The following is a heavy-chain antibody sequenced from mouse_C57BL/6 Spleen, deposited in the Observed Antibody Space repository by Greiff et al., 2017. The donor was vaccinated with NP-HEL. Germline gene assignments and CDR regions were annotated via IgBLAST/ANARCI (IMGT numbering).Heavy chain of an antibody. Sequence: EVKVVESGEGLVKPGGSLKLSCAASGFTFSSYAMSWVRQTPEKRLEWVAYISSGGDYIYYADTVKGRFTISRDNARNTLYLQMSSLKSEDTAMYYCTRDRVEGWYFDVWGTGTTVTVSS. D-gene: IGHD1-1*01. V-gene: IGHV5-9-1*02. CDR1: GFTFSSYA. CDR2: ISSGGDYI. J-gene: IGHJ1*03. CDR3: TRDRVEGWYFDV.